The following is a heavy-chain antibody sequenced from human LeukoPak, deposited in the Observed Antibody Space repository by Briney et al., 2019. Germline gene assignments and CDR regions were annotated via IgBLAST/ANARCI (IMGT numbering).Heavy chain of an antibody. CDR1: GGTFSSYA. J-gene: IGHJ6*03. CDR2: IIPIFGTA. V-gene: IGHV1-69*13. D-gene: IGHD5-24*01. CDR3: ARVGFRRDGYNFNYYMDV. Sequence: SVKVSCKASGGTFSSYAISWVRQAPGQGLEWMGGIIPIFGTANYAQKFQGRVTITADESTSTAYMELSSLRSEGTAVCLCARVGFRRDGYNFNYYMDVWGKGTTVTVSS.